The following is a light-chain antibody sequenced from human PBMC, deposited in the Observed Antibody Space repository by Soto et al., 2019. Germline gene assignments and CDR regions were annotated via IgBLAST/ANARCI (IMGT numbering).Light chain of an antibody. Sequence: EIVLTQSPATLSLSPGERATLSCRASQSVSRYLAWYQQTPGQAPRLLIYDASNRATGIPARFSGSGSGTDLPLTISSLEPEDFAVYYCQQRSSWPRLTFGGGTKGEI. CDR1: QSVSRY. CDR3: QQRSSWPRLT. J-gene: IGKJ4*02. CDR2: DAS. V-gene: IGKV3-11*01.